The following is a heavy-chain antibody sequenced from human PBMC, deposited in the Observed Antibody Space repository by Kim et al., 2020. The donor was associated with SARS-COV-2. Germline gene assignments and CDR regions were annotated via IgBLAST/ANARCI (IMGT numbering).Heavy chain of an antibody. J-gene: IGHJ4*02. Sequence: GGSLRLSCAASGFTFSSYGMHWVRQAPGKGLEWVAVIWYDGSNKYYADSVKGRFTISRDNSKNTLYLQMNSLRAEDTAVYYCARVPGQLLVSYYFDYWGQGTLVTVSS. CDR1: GFTFSSYG. CDR2: IWYDGSNK. CDR3: ARVPGQLLVSYYFDY. V-gene: IGHV3-33*01. D-gene: IGHD6-19*01.